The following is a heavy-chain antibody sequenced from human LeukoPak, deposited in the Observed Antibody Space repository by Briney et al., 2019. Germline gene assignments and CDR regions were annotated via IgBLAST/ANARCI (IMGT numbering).Heavy chain of an antibody. V-gene: IGHV3-9*01. Sequence: GGSLRLSCAASGFTFDDYAMHWVRQAPGKGLEWVSGISWNSGSIGYADSVKGRFTISRDNAKNSLYLQMNSLRAEDTALYYCAKATDYYGSGSQPYYFDYWGQGTLVTVSS. CDR3: AKATDYYGSGSQPYYFDY. CDR2: ISWNSGSI. J-gene: IGHJ4*02. D-gene: IGHD3-10*01. CDR1: GFTFDDYA.